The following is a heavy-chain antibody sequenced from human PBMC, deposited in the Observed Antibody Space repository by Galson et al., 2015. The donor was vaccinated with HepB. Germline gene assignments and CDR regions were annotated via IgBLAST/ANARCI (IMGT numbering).Heavy chain of an antibody. J-gene: IGHJ4*02. Sequence: SVKVSCKASGYTFTGYYMHWVRQAPGQGLEWMGRINPNSGGTNYAQKFQGRVTMTEDTSTDTAYMELSSLRSEDTAVYYCAREGRYSSGVDYWGQGTLVTVSS. CDR2: INPNSGGT. CDR1: GYTFTGYY. D-gene: IGHD6-19*01. CDR3: AREGRYSSGVDY. V-gene: IGHV1-2*06.